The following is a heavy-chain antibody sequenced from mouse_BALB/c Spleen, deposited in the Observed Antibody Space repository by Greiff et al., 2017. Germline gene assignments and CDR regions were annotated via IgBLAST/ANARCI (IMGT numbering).Heavy chain of an antibody. CDR2: ISNGGGST. CDR1: GFTFSSYT. J-gene: IGHJ3*01. Sequence: EVQVVESGGGLVQPGGSLKLSCAASGFTFSSYTMSWVRQTPEKRLEWVAYISNGGGSTYYPDTVKGRFTISRDNAKNTLYLQMSSLKSEDTAMYYCARDGSFAYWGQGTLVTVSA. CDR3: ARDGSFAY. V-gene: IGHV5-12-2*01.